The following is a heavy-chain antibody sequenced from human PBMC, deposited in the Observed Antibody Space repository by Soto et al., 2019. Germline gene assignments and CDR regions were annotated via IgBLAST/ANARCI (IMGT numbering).Heavy chain of an antibody. Sequence: VGPLRVSCPASVYTFNNYALRLVLKTPWKGLVLVSSISESVDVTEYADSVKGRFTISRNNSKNTLYLQMNSLRADDTAVYFCAKESSPNTYYCFDYWGPGTLVTVSS. D-gene: IGHD6-19*01. CDR2: ISESVDVT. CDR1: VYTFNNYA. CDR3: AKESSPNTYYCFDY. V-gene: IGHV3-23*01. J-gene: IGHJ4*02.